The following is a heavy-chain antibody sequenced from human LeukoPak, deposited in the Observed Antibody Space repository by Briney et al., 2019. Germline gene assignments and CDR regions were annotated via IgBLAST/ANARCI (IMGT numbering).Heavy chain of an antibody. CDR2: IYPGDSDT. CDR3: ARHGLQSSGPPRDAFDI. D-gene: IGHD3-22*01. Sequence: GESLKISCKGSGYSFTSYWIGWVRQMPGKGLEWMGIIYPGDSDTRHSPSFQGQVTISADKSISTAYLQWSSLKASDTAMYYCARHGLQSSGPPRDAFDIWGQGTMVTVSS. V-gene: IGHV5-51*01. CDR1: GYSFTSYW. J-gene: IGHJ3*02.